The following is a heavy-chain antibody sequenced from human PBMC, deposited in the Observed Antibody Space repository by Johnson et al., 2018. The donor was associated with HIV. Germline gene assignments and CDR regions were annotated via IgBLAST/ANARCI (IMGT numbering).Heavy chain of an antibody. CDR2: IRSKANNYAT. CDR1: GFTFSSYA. Sequence: MQLVESGGGLVKPGGSLRLSCAASGFTFSSYAMHWVRQASGKGLEWVGHIRSKANNYATAYAASVKGRSTIYRDDSQNTAYLQMNRLKTEDTAVYYCTKLVGYCSGGGCYTPGDIWGQGTMVTVSS. CDR3: TKLVGYCSGGGCYTPGDI. J-gene: IGHJ3*02. V-gene: IGHV3-73*01. D-gene: IGHD2-15*01.